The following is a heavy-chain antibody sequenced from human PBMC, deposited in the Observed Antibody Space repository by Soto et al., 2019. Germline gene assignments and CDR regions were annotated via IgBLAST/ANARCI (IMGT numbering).Heavy chain of an antibody. CDR3: ARIPYCSSTSCYAFDI. D-gene: IGHD2-2*01. CDR1: GFTFSSYS. CDR2: ISSSSSYI. V-gene: IGHV3-21*01. Sequence: GGSLRLSCAASGFTFSSYSMNWVRQAPGKGLEWVSSISSSSSYIYYADSVKGRFTISRDNAKNSLYLQMNSLRAEDTAVYYCARIPYCSSTSCYAFDIWGQGTMVTVSS. J-gene: IGHJ3*02.